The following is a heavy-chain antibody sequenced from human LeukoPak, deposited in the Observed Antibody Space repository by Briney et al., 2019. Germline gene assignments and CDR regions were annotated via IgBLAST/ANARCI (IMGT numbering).Heavy chain of an antibody. CDR2: ISGSGRST. D-gene: IGHD1-26*01. CDR3: AKGKWGTDSRPQELFDY. CDR1: GFTFSSYA. V-gene: IGHV3-23*01. J-gene: IGHJ4*02. Sequence: GGSLRLSCAASGFTFSSYAMTWVRQAPGKGLEWVSGISGSGRSTYYADSVKGRFTISRGNSKNTLYLQMNSLRAEDTAVYYCAKGKWGTDSRPQELFDYWGQGTLVTVSS.